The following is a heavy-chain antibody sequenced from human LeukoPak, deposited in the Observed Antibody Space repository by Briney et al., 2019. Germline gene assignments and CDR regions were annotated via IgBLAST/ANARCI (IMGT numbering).Heavy chain of an antibody. CDR1: GGSISSSNW. V-gene: IGHV4-4*02. J-gene: IGHJ6*03. Sequence: SETLSLTCAVSGGSISSSNWWSWVRQPPGKGLEWIGEIYHSGSTNYNPSLKSRVTISVDTSKNQFSLKLSSVTAADTAVYYCARGAGYSSSWYPYYYYYMDVWGKGTTVTVSS. CDR3: ARGAGYSSSWYPYYYYYMDV. D-gene: IGHD6-13*01. CDR2: IYHSGST.